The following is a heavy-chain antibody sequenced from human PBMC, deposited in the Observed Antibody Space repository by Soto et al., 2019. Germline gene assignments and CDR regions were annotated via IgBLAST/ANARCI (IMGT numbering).Heavy chain of an antibody. CDR2: IWYDGSNK. CDR3: ARDSISLYGDYDRPHFDY. D-gene: IGHD4-17*01. V-gene: IGHV3-33*01. CDR1: GFTFSSYG. J-gene: IGHJ4*02. Sequence: GSLRLSCAASGFTFSSYGMHWVRQAPGKGLEWVAVIWYDGSNKYYADSVKGRFTISRDNSKNTLYLQMNSLRAEDTAVYYCARDSISLYGDYDRPHFDYWGQGTLVTVSS.